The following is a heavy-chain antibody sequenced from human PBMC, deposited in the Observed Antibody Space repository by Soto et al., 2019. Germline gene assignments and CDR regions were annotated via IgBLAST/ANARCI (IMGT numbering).Heavy chain of an antibody. CDR1: GFSLTSSPKG. J-gene: IGHJ4*02. D-gene: IGHD2-15*01. CDR3: AHRLGGSGWTEGYFDF. Sequence: QITLKESGPTLVEPTEALALTCSFSGFSLTSSPKGVAWFRQPLGKALEWLVVIYWDDDKRYNPSLKNRITITKDTSKNEVALTMTDMEPKDTATYFCAHRLGGSGWTEGYFDFWGQGILVTVS. CDR2: IYWDDDK. V-gene: IGHV2-5*02.